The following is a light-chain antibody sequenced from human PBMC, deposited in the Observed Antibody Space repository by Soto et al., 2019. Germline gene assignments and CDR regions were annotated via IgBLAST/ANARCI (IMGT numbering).Light chain of an antibody. J-gene: IGKJ1*01. V-gene: IGKV3-20*01. CDR3: QQFLTSPRT. CDR2: GPA. CDR1: ENIDITD. Sequence: EIVLTQSPGTLSLSPGERATLSCRASENIDITDLAWYQQKPGHAPRLLLYGPARRASGIPDRFSGRGSGTDFTLTISRLEPEDFAVYYCQQFLTSPRTFGQGTEVEV.